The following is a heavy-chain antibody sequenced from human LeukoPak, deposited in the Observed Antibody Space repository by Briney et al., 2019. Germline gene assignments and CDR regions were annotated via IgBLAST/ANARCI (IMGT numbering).Heavy chain of an antibody. V-gene: IGHV3-30*01. J-gene: IGHJ4*02. CDR2: ISYDGSNK. CDR3: ARANPTRHWNYAGY. D-gene: IGHD1-7*01. Sequence: PGGSLRLSCAASGFTFSSYAMHWVRQAPGKGLEWVAVISYDGSNKYYADSVKGRFTISRDNSKNTLYLQMNSLRAEDTAVYYCARANPTRHWNYAGYWGQGTLVTVSS. CDR1: GFTFSSYA.